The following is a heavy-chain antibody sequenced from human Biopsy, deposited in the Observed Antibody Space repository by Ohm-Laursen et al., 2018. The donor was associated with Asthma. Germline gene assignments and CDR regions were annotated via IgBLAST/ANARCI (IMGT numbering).Heavy chain of an antibody. CDR3: AKGMDTFDI. V-gene: IGHV3-23*01. CDR2: ISASGNST. D-gene: IGHD5-18*01. CDR1: GFRFNSYA. Sequence: SLRLSCSASGFRFNSYAVSWVRQAPGKGPERVSTISASGNSTYYGDSAKGRFTISRDNSKNTLFLHMNSLRADDTAVYYCAKGMDTFDIWGQGTLVTVSS. J-gene: IGHJ3*02.